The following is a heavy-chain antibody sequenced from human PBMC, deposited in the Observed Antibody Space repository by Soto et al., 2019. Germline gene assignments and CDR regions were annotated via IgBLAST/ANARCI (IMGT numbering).Heavy chain of an antibody. V-gene: IGHV1-2*02. Sequence: QVQLVQSGAEVKKPGASVKVSCKASGYTFTIYYMHWVRQAPGQGLEWMGWINPDSGGAKYAQKFQGGVTMTRDTSIITVYMELSRLRSDDTAVYYCAREIRSGYYKYWYFDLWGRGTLVTVSS. CDR1: GYTFTIYY. CDR2: INPDSGGA. D-gene: IGHD3-3*01. J-gene: IGHJ2*01. CDR3: AREIRSGYYKYWYFDL.